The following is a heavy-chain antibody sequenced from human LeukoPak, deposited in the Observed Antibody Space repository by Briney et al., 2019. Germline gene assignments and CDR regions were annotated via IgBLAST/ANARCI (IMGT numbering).Heavy chain of an antibody. V-gene: IGHV6-1*01. Sequence: SQTLSLTCAISGDSVSSNSAAWNWIRQSPSRGLEWLGGTYYRSKWYNDYAVSVKSRITINPDTSKNQFSLQLNSVTPEDTAVYYCARDLWCSSTSCYLAYYYGMDVWGQGTTVTVSS. CDR2: TYYRSKWYN. D-gene: IGHD2-2*01. CDR1: GDSVSSNSAA. J-gene: IGHJ6*02. CDR3: ARDLWCSSTSCYLAYYYGMDV.